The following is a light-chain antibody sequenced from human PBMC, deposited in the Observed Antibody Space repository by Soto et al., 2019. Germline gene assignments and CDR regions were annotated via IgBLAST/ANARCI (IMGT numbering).Light chain of an antibody. V-gene: IGKV1-9*01. J-gene: IGKJ1*01. CDR3: QRRNSYHRK. CDR2: AAS. CDR1: QGISSY. Sequence: DIQLTQSPSFLSASVGDRVTITCRASQGISSYLAWYQQKPGRAPKLLIYAASTLQSGVPSRFSGSGSGTEFTLTISSLQPEDFATYYCQRRNSYHRKFGQGTKVDIK.